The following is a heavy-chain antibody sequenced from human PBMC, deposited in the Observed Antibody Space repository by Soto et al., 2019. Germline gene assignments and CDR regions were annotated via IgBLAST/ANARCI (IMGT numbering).Heavy chain of an antibody. Sequence: GGSLRLSCAASGFTFSSYAMTWVRQAPGKGLEWVSVVTYNGDNTYYADSVKGRFTVSRDNSKDTVDLQMNSLRAEDTAVYFCARYIRGPRVFYFDFGGPGVLVTVSS. CDR3: ARYIRGPRVFYFDF. J-gene: IGHJ4*02. V-gene: IGHV3-23*01. D-gene: IGHD5-18*01. CDR2: VTYNGDNT. CDR1: GFTFSSYA.